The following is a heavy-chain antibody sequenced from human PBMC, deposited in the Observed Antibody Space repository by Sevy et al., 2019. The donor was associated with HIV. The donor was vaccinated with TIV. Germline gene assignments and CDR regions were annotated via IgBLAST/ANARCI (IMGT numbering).Heavy chain of an antibody. CDR2: IKEDGSDK. CDR1: GFTFSNYW. D-gene: IGHD2-15*01. V-gene: IGHV3-7*01. J-gene: IGHJ4*02. Sequence: QLEGSLRLSCEVSGFTFSNYWMTWVRQAPGKGLEWVANIKEDGSDKYYGDSVKGRFSLSRDNAKNSLYLQMDSLRAEDTAVYYCVRDGLASATDFDYWGQGTLVTVSS. CDR3: VRDGLASATDFDY.